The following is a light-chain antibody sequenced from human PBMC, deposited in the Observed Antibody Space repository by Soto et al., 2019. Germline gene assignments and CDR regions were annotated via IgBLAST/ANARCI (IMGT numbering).Light chain of an antibody. Sequence: DIQMTQSPSTLSASVRDRVTITCRASQSISSWLAWYQQKPGKAPKLLIYKASSLESGVPSRFSGSGSGTEFTLTISSLQPDDFATYYCQQYNSYPATFGQGTKVEIK. CDR2: KAS. V-gene: IGKV1-5*03. CDR1: QSISSW. J-gene: IGKJ1*01. CDR3: QQYNSYPAT.